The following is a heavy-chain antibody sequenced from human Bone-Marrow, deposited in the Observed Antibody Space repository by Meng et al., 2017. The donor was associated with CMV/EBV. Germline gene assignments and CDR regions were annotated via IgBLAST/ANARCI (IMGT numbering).Heavy chain of an antibody. CDR1: GFTFSSYA. D-gene: IGHD5-18*01. J-gene: IGHJ4*02. CDR2: ISYDGSNK. V-gene: IGHV3-30*04. Sequence: LSLTCAASGFTFSSYAMHWVRQAPGKGLEWVAIISYDGSNKYYADSVKGRFTISRDNSKNTLYLQMNSLRAEDTAVYYCARDGDPTAYFDYWGQGTLVPVSS. CDR3: ARDGDPTAYFDY.